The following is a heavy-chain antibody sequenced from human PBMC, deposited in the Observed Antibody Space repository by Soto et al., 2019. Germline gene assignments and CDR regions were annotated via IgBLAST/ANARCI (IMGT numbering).Heavy chain of an antibody. D-gene: IGHD2-15*01. CDR3: ARGEMVVAAMLAGSGMDV. J-gene: IGHJ6*02. Sequence: QVQLVESEGGVVQPGRSLRLSCAASGFTFSSYAMHWVRQAPGKGLEWVAVISYDGSNKYYADSVKGRFTISGDNSKNTLYLQMNSLRAEDTAVYYCARGEMVVAAMLAGSGMDVWGQGTTVTVSS. CDR1: GFTFSSYA. CDR2: ISYDGSNK. V-gene: IGHV3-30-3*01.